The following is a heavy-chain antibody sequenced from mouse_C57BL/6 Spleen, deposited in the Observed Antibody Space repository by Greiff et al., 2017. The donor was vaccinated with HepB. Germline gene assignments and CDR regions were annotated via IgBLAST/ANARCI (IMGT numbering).Heavy chain of an antibody. CDR1: GFTFSSYA. Sequence: EVQLVESGGGLVKPGGSLKLSCAASGFTFSSYAMSWVRQTPDKRLEWVATISDGGSYTYYPDNVKGRFTISRDNAKNNLYLQMSHLTSEDTAMYYCARDRNYDYDRDYFDYWGQGTTLTVSS. J-gene: IGHJ2*01. CDR3: ARDRNYDYDRDYFDY. CDR2: ISDGGSYT. D-gene: IGHD2-4*01. V-gene: IGHV5-4*01.